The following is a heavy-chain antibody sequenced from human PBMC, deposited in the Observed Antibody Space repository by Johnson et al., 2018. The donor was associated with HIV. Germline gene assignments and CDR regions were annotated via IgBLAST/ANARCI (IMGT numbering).Heavy chain of an antibody. J-gene: IGHJ3*02. CDR2: ISYDGANK. CDR3: AKDLDRELLALWAFHT. V-gene: IGHV3-30*18. D-gene: IGHD2-8*02. CDR1: GFTVRSNY. Sequence: HVQLVESGGGVVQPGGSLRLSCVASGFTVRSNYMSWVRQAPGKGLEWVAVISYDGANKYYSGSVRGRFTISRDNSRNTLNLQMDSLREDDTAVYYCAKDLDRELLALWAFHTWGQGTVVTVSS.